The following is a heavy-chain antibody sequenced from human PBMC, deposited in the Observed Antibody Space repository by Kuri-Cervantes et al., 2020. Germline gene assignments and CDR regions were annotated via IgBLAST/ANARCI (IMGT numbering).Heavy chain of an antibody. Sequence: SLKISCAASGFTFDDYAMHWFRQAPGKGLDWVSGISWNSGSIGYADSVKGRFTISRDNAKNSLYLQINSLRAEDTALYYCAKDLYGSGNPAFDIWGQGTMVTVSS. CDR1: GFTFDDYA. CDR3: AKDLYGSGNPAFDI. J-gene: IGHJ3*02. CDR2: ISWNSGSI. D-gene: IGHD3-10*01. V-gene: IGHV3-9*01.